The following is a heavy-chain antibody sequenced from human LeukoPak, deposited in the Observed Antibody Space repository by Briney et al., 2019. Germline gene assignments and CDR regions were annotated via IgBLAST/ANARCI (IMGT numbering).Heavy chain of an antibody. CDR1: GGSISSSSYY. CDR3: ARCLRYSSSWGTFDI. V-gene: IGHV4-39*07. CDR2: IYYSGST. J-gene: IGHJ3*02. Sequence: PSETLSLTCTVSGGSISSSSYYWGWIRQPPGKGLEWIGSIYYSGSTYYNPSLKSRVTISVDTSKNQFSLKLSSVTAADTAVYYCARCLRYSSSWGTFDIWGQGTMVTVSS. D-gene: IGHD6-13*01.